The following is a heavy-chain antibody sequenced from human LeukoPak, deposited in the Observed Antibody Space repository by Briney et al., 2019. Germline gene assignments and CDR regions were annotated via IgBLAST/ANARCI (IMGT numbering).Heavy chain of an antibody. CDR2: INPNSGGT. Sequence: GASVKVSCKASGYTFTSYGISWVRQAPGQGLEWMGWINPNSGGTNYAQKFQGRVTMTRDTSISTAYMELSRLRSDDTAVYYCAREASSSGYYRPNFDYWGQGTLVTVSS. D-gene: IGHD3-22*01. CDR3: AREASSSGYYRPNFDY. CDR1: GYTFTSYG. V-gene: IGHV1-2*02. J-gene: IGHJ4*02.